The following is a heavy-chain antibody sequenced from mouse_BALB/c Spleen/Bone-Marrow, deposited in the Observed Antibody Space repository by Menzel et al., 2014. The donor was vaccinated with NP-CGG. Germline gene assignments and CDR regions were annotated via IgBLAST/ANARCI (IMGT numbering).Heavy chain of an antibody. CDR2: IPHSGNT. V-gene: IGHV3-1*02. CDR1: SHPLTNDFC. Sequence: EVRRGGSRADPVEPSPSVSLTFTVTSHPLTNDFCWPWIPPFSGNRMERMGSIPHSGNTDYNPSLKSRISITRDTSKNQFFLQLNSVTTEDTATYYCARETAIVADFDYWGQGTTLTVSS. J-gene: IGHJ2*01. CDR3: ARETAIVADFDY. D-gene: IGHD1-1*01.